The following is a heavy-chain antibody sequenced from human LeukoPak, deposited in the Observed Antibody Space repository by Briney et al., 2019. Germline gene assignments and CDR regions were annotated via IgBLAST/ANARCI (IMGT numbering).Heavy chain of an antibody. V-gene: IGHV1-18*01. CDR2: ISAYNGNT. J-gene: IGHJ5*02. CDR1: GYTFTSSG. CDR3: ARERYSSSWSVINDWFDP. D-gene: IGHD6-13*01. Sequence: ASVKVSCKASGYTFTSSGISWVRQAPGQGLEWMGWISAYNGNTNYAQKPQGRVTMTTDTSTSTAYMELRSLGSDDTAVYYCARERYSSSWSVINDWFDPWGQGTLVTVSS.